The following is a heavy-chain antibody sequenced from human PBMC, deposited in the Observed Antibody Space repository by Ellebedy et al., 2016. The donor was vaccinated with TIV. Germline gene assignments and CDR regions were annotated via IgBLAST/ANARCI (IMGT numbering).Heavy chain of an antibody. Sequence: GGSLRLSCAASGFTFSNYGMHWVRQAPGKGLEWVALISFDGNNKYYADSVKGRFTISRDNSKNTLYLQMNSLRAEDTAVYYCAREYNNYSFDYWGQGTLVTVSS. D-gene: IGHD4-11*01. J-gene: IGHJ4*02. CDR1: GFTFSNYG. V-gene: IGHV3-30*03. CDR3: AREYNNYSFDY. CDR2: ISFDGNNK.